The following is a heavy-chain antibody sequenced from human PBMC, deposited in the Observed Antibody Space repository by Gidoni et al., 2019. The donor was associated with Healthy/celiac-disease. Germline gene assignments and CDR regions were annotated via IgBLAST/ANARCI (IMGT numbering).Heavy chain of an antibody. CDR3: ARDHRPTVTTFYYYYYMDV. V-gene: IGHV1-3*01. D-gene: IGHD4-17*01. CDR1: GYTFTSYA. Sequence: QVQLVQSGAEVKKPGASVKVSCKASGYTFTSYAMHWVRQAPGQRLEWMGWLNAGNGNTKYSQKFQGRVTITRDTSASTAYMELSSLRSEDTAVYYCARDHRPTVTTFYYYYYMDVWGKGTTVTVSS. J-gene: IGHJ6*03. CDR2: LNAGNGNT.